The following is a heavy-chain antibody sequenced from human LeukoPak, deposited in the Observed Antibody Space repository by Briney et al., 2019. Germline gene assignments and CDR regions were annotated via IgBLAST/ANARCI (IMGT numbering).Heavy chain of an antibody. Sequence: PSETLSLTCTVSGGSISSYYWSWIRQPPGKGLEWIGYIYYSGSTNYNSSLKSRVTISVDTSKNQFSLKLGSVTAADTAVYYCARVTGIGYYYYYMDVWGKGTTVTVSS. CDR2: IYYSGST. J-gene: IGHJ6*03. D-gene: IGHD1-20*01. CDR1: GGSISSYY. CDR3: ARVTGIGYYYYYMDV. V-gene: IGHV4-59*08.